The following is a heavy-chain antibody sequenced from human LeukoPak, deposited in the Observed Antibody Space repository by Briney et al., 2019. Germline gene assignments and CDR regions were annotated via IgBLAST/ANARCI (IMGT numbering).Heavy chain of an antibody. J-gene: IGHJ4*02. CDR1: GFTFSSYA. Sequence: GGSLRLSCAASGFTFSSYAMSWVRQAPGKGLEWVSSISSGSTYISYADSVKGRFTISRDNAKNSLYLQMDSLRAEDTAVYYCAREGGDSPYFDYWGQGILVTVSS. CDR2: ISSGSTYI. CDR3: AREGGDSPYFDY. V-gene: IGHV3-21*01. D-gene: IGHD4-17*01.